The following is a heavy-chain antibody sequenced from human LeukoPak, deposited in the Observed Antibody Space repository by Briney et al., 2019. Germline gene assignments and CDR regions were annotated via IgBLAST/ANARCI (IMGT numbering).Heavy chain of an antibody. CDR3: VRQRGSSGTINHFDP. V-gene: IGHV5-51*01. CDR2: IYPDDSDS. J-gene: IGHJ5*02. Sequence: GESPKISCETSGYSFTTYWIGWVRPMPGTGLEWVGAIYPDDSDSRYSPSFQGQVVISADRSIRTAYLQWNSLKTSDTAMYYCVRQRGSSGTINHFDPWGQGTLVTVSS. D-gene: IGHD3-10*01. CDR1: GYSFTTYW.